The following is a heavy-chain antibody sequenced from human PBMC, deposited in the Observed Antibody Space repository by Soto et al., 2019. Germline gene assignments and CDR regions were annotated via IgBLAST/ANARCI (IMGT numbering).Heavy chain of an antibody. CDR2: IKSRTDGGTT. D-gene: IGHD4-17*01. CDR1: GFTFSNAW. CDR3: TTDLDYGDFCFDY. J-gene: IGHJ4*02. V-gene: IGHV3-15*01. Sequence: GGSLRLSCAASGFTFSNAWMSWVRQAPGKGLEWVGRIKSRTDGGTTDYAAPVKGRFTISRDDSKNTLYLQMNSLKTEDKAVYYCTTDLDYGDFCFDYWGQGTLVTVSS.